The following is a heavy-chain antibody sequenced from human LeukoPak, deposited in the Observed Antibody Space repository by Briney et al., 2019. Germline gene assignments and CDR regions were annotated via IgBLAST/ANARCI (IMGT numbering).Heavy chain of an antibody. Sequence: GGSLRLSCAASGFTFSSYGMSWVRQAPGKGLEWVSAISGSGGSTYYADSVKGRFTISRDNSKNTLYLQMNSLRAEDTAVYYCARLRDDYGDYDGGYWGQGTLVTVSS. V-gene: IGHV3-23*01. CDR1: GFTFSSYG. J-gene: IGHJ4*02. CDR2: ISGSGGST. CDR3: ARLRDDYGDYDGGY. D-gene: IGHD4-17*01.